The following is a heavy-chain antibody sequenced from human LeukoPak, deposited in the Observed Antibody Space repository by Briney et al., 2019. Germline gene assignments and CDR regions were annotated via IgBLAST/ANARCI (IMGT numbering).Heavy chain of an antibody. Sequence: GGSLRLSCAASGFTFSNAWMSWVRQAPGKGLEWVGRIKSKTDGGTTDYAAPVKGRFTISRDDSKNTLYLQMNSLKTEDTAVYYCTTDPILYILKINWFDPWGQGTLVTVSS. V-gene: IGHV3-15*01. J-gene: IGHJ5*02. CDR1: GFTFSNAW. CDR3: TTDPILYILKINWFDP. D-gene: IGHD2-21*01. CDR2: IKSKTDGGTT.